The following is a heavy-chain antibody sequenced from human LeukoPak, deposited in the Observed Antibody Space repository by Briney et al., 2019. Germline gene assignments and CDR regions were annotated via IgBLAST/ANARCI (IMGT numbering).Heavy chain of an antibody. CDR2: IYYSGST. CDR3: ARRRDGYNRRHWYFDL. V-gene: IGHV4-59*01. J-gene: IGHJ2*01. D-gene: IGHD5-24*01. Sequence: SETLSLTCAVSGGSISSYYWSWIRQPPGKGLEWIGYIYYSGSTNYNPSLKSRVTISVDTSKSQFSLKLSSVTAADTAVYYCARRRDGYNRRHWYFDLWGRGTLVTVSS. CDR1: GGSISSYY.